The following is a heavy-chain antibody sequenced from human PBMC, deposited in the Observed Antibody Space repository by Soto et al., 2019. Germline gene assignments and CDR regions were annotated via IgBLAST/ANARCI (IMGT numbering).Heavy chain of an antibody. J-gene: IGHJ4*02. Sequence: SETLSLTCAVYGGSFSGYYWSWIRQPPGKGLEWIGEINHSGSTNYNPSLKSRVTISVDTPKNQFSLKLSSVTAADTAVYYCARVPFKYYYDSSGYYDYWGQGTLVTVSS. D-gene: IGHD3-22*01. CDR2: INHSGST. CDR3: ARVPFKYYYDSSGYYDY. V-gene: IGHV4-34*01. CDR1: GGSFSGYY.